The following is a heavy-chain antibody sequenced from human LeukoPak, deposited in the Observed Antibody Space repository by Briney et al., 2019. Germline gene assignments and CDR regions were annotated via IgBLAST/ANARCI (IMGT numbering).Heavy chain of an antibody. CDR2: IYYSGST. J-gene: IGHJ2*01. CDR3: ARELRYYWYFDL. CDR1: GGSISSYY. Sequence: SETLSLTCTVSGGSISSYYWSWIRQPPGKGLEWIGYIYYSGSTNYNPSLKSRVTISVDTSKNQFSLKLSSVTAADTAVYYCARELRYYWYFDLWGRGTLVTVSS. D-gene: IGHD4-17*01. V-gene: IGHV4-59*01.